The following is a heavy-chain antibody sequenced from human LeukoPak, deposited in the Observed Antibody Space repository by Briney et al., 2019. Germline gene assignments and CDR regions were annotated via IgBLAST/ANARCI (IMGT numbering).Heavy chain of an antibody. CDR3: ARRGVVVIATDYFYYFDY. V-gene: IGHV1-2*02. Sequence: ASVKVSCKASGYTFIDYYMHWVRQAPGQGLEWMGWINPNNGVTNYAQKFQGRVTMTRDTSISTAYMDLSRLRSDDTAVYYCARRGVVVIATDYFYYFDYWGQGTLVTVSS. CDR1: GYTFIDYY. CDR2: INPNNGVT. D-gene: IGHD2-21*01. J-gene: IGHJ4*02.